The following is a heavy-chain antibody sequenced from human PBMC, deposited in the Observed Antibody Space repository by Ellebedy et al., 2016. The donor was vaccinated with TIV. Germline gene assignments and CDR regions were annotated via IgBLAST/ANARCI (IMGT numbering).Heavy chain of an antibody. CDR3: ARPNWGRFAFDF. CDR2: MKQDGSEK. J-gene: IGHJ5*01. V-gene: IGHV3-7*01. D-gene: IGHD7-27*01. Sequence: GGSLRLXXEASGFSFSNYWMSWVRQGPGKGLEWVANMKQDGSEKFYVDSVNGRFTISRDNAKNSLYLHLSSLRPEDTAVYYCARPNWGRFAFDFWGQGTLVTVSS. CDR1: GFSFSNYW.